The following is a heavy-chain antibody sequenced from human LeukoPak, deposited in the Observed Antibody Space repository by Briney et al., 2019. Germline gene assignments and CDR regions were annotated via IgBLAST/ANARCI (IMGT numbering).Heavy chain of an antibody. CDR2: LSGSGGET. D-gene: IGHD2-2*03. CDR1: GFTLSSYA. CDR3: TKDPLGYCSSTSCQWPFEY. Sequence: PGGSLRLSCAASGFTLSSYAMSWVRQAPGKGLEWVSTLSGSGGETYYADSVKGRFTISRDNSKNTLFLQMNSLRAEDTAIYYCTKDPLGYCSSTSCQWPFEYRGQGILVTVSS. J-gene: IGHJ4*02. V-gene: IGHV3-23*01.